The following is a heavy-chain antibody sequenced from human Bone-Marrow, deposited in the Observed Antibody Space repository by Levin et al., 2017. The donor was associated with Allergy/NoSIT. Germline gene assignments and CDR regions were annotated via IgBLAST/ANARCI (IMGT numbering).Heavy chain of an antibody. CDR2: INKDGSTT. J-gene: IGHJ4*02. CDR3: ARAGVSSGWSYHFDY. D-gene: IGHD6-19*01. CDR1: GFTFSSYW. V-gene: IGHV3-74*01. Sequence: GGSLRLSCAASGFTFSSYWMHWVRQAPGKGLVWVSRINKDGSTTTYVDSVKGRFSISRDNAKNTFYLQMNSLRAEDTAVYYCARAGVSSGWSYHFDYWGQGTMVTVSS.